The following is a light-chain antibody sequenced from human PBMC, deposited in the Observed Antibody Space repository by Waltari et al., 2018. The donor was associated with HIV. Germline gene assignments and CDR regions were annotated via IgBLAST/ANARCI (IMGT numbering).Light chain of an antibody. CDR1: KLGDKY. CDR2: QDS. J-gene: IGLJ3*02. Sequence: SYELTQPPSVSVSPGQTASITCSGDKLGDKYACWYQQKPGQSPVLVIYQDSKRPSGIPERFSGSNSGNTATLTISGTQAMDEADYYCQAWDTSLNAWVLGGGTKLTVL. CDR3: QAWDTSLNAWV. V-gene: IGLV3-1*01.